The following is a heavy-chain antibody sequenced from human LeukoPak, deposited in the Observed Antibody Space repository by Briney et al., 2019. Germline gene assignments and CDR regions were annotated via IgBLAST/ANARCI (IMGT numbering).Heavy chain of an antibody. CDR2: IYYSGST. J-gene: IGHJ4*02. D-gene: IGHD3-22*01. CDR1: GGSISSSSYY. Sequence: SETLSLTCTVSGGSISSSSYYWGWIRQPPGKGLEWIGSIYYSGSTYYNPSLKSRVTISVDTSKNQFSLKLNSVTAADTAVYYCARGTDYDSSGYAIDYWGQGTLVTVSS. CDR3: ARGTDYDSSGYAIDY. V-gene: IGHV4-39*07.